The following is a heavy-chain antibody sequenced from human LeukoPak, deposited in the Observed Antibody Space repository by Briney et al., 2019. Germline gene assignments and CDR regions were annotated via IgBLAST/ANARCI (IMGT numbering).Heavy chain of an antibody. V-gene: IGHV3-15*01. CDR2: IKSKTDDGTT. D-gene: IGHD2-2*01. Sequence: GGSLRLSCAASGFTFSSYSMNWVRQAPGKGLEWVGRIKSKTDDGTTDYAAPVKGRFTISRDDSENTLYLQMNSLKTEDTAVYYCTSYRPDDYWGQGTLVTVSS. J-gene: IGHJ4*02. CDR3: TSYRPDDY. CDR1: GFTFSSYS.